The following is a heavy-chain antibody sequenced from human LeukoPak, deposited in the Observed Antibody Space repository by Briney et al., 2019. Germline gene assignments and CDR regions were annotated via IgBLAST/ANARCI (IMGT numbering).Heavy chain of an antibody. CDR1: GFSLSTSGVG. Sequence: SGPTLVKPTQTLTLTCTFSGFSLSTSGVGVGWIRQPPGKALEWLALIFWDDDKRYSPSLKSRLTITKDTSKNQVVLTMTNMDPVDTATYYCAHRRRGGYSLDYWGQGTLVTVSS. D-gene: IGHD4-11*01. V-gene: IGHV2-5*02. CDR2: IFWDDDK. J-gene: IGHJ4*02. CDR3: AHRRRGGYSLDY.